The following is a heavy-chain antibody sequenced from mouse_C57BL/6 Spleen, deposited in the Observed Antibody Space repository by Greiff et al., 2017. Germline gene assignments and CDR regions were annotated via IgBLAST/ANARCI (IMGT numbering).Heavy chain of an antibody. CDR1: GYTFTSYW. Sequence: VQLQQPGAELVKPGASVKVSCKASGYTFTSYWMHWVKQRPGQGLEWIGRIHPSDSDTNYNQKFKDKATLTVDKSSSPAYMQLSSLTSEDSAVYYCAIDYYYGSDYFDYWGQGTTLTVSS. J-gene: IGHJ2*01. CDR2: IHPSDSDT. D-gene: IGHD1-1*01. V-gene: IGHV1-74*01. CDR3: AIDYYYGSDYFDY.